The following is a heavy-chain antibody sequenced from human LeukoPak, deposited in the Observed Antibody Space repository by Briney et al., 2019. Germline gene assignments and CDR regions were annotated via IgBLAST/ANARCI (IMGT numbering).Heavy chain of an antibody. V-gene: IGHV4-30-4*01. Sequence: PSQTLSLTCTVSGGSISSGDYYWSWIRQPPGKGLEWIGYIYYSGSTYYNPSLKSRVTISVDTSKNQFSLKLSSVTAADTAVYYCASQDYLRDLHFDYWGQGTLVTVSS. CDR2: IYYSGST. CDR1: GGSISSGDYY. J-gene: IGHJ4*02. CDR3: ASQDYLRDLHFDY. D-gene: IGHD2-15*01.